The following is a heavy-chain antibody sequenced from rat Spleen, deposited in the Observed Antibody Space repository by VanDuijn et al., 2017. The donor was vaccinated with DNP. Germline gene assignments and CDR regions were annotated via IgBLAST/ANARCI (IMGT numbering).Heavy chain of an antibody. V-gene: IGHV3-1*01. D-gene: IGHD1-7*01. CDR1: GYSITSDY. CDR3: ARWTRYFDY. CDR2: ISYSGRT. J-gene: IGHJ2*01. Sequence: EVQLQESGPGLVKPSQSLSLTCSVTGYSITSDYWGLIRQFPGNKMEYIGHISYSGRTDYNPSLKSRISMTRDTSKNHFFLHLISVTTEDTATYYCARWTRYFDYWGQGVMVTVSS.